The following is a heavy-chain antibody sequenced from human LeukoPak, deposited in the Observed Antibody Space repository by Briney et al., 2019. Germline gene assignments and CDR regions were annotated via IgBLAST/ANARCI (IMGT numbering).Heavy chain of an antibody. V-gene: IGHV3-74*01. CDR3: ARDSVEWYIFDY. Sequence: GGSLRLSCAASGFTFSSYWMHWVRQAPGKGPVWVARTNRDGSSTAYADSVKGRFTISKDNGKNTLYVLMNSLRAEDTAVYYCARDSVEWYIFDYWGQGTLVTVSS. D-gene: IGHD3-3*01. J-gene: IGHJ4*02. CDR2: TNRDGSST. CDR1: GFTFSSYW.